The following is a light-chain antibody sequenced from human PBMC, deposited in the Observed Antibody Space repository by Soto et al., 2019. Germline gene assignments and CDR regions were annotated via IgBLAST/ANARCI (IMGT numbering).Light chain of an antibody. Sequence: QSVLTQPPSVSDAPRQRVTISCSGSSSNIGNYAVNWYQQLPGKAPKLLIYYDDLLPSGVSDRFSGSKSGTSASLAIGGLQSEDEATYYCATWDDSLNGRVFGGGTKVTVL. J-gene: IGLJ2*01. CDR2: YDD. CDR1: SSNIGNYA. CDR3: ATWDDSLNGRV. V-gene: IGLV1-36*01.